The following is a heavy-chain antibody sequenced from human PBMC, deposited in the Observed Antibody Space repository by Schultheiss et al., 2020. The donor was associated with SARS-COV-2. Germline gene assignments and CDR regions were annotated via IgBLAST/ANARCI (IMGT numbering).Heavy chain of an antibody. D-gene: IGHD5-24*01. CDR2: ISYDGSNK. CDR3: ARGAVEMATTDGWYFDL. V-gene: IGHV3-30*03. Sequence: GGSLRLSCAASGFTFSSYWMSWVRQAPGKGLEWVAVISYDGSNKYYADSVKGRFTISRDNSKNTLYLQMNSLRAEDTAVYYCARGAVEMATTDGWYFDLWGRGTLVTVSS. J-gene: IGHJ2*01. CDR1: GFTFSSYW.